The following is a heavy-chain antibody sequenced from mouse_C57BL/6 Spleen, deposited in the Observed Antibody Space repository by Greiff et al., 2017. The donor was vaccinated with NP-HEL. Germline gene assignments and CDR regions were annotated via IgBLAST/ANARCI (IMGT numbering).Heavy chain of an antibody. CDR3: LYDWAY. CDR1: GYAFSSSW. CDR2: IYPGDGDT. V-gene: IGHV1-82*01. J-gene: IGHJ3*01. Sequence: VKLQESGPELVKPGASVKTSCKASGYAFSSSWMNWVKQRPGKGLEWIGRIYPGDGDTNYNGKFKGKATLTADKSSSTAYMQLSSLTSEDSAVYFCLYDWAYWGQGTLVTVSA. D-gene: IGHD2-3*01.